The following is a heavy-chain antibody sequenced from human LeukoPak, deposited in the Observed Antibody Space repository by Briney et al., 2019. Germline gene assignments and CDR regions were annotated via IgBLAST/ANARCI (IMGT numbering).Heavy chain of an antibody. V-gene: IGHV3-23*01. CDR1: GFTFSSYG. CDR2: SNTSWGNT. Sequence: GVSLRLSCASSGFTFSSYGMSWARRAPGKGLECVSGSNTSWGNTYYTESVKGRLTITRDNSKNTLSLQMNSLRAEDTGEYYCAKNYRYFDYWGQGTLVTVSS. CDR3: AKNYRYFDY. D-gene: IGHD1-7*01. J-gene: IGHJ4*02.